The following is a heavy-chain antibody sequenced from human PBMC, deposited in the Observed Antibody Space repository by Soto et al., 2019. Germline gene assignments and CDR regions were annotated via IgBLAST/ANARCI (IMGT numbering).Heavy chain of an antibody. CDR2: IYYSGST. J-gene: IGHJ5*02. CDR1: GGSISSGGYY. CDR3: ARGLYSRFDP. Sequence: LXLTCTVSGGSISSGGYYWSWIRQHPGKGLEWIGYIYYSGSTYYNPSLKSRVTISVDTSKNQFSLKLSSVTAADTAVYYCARGLYSRFDPWGQGTLVTASS. V-gene: IGHV4-31*03. D-gene: IGHD5-18*01.